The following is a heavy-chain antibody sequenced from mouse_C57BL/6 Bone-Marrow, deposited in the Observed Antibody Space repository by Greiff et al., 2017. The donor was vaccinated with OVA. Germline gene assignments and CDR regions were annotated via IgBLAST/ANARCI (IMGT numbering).Heavy chain of an antibody. CDR2: ILPSIGRT. D-gene: IGHD1-1*01. Sequence: QVQLQQSGSELRSPGSSVKLSCKDFDSEVFPIAYMSWVRQKPGHGFEWIGGILPSIGRTIYGEKFEDKATLDADTLSNTAYLELNSLTSEDSAIYYCARMTTVVVHYWYFDVWGTGTTVTVSS. J-gene: IGHJ1*03. CDR1: DSEVFPIAY. CDR3: ARMTTVVVHYWYFDV. V-gene: IGHV15-2*01.